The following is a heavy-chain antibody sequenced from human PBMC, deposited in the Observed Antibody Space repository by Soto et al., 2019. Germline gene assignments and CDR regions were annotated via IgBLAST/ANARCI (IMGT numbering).Heavy chain of an antibody. J-gene: IGHJ4*02. CDR1: GYTFTSYG. CDR2: ISAYNGNT. Sequence: GSSVKVSCKASGYTFTSYGISWVRQAPLQGLEWMGWISAYNGNTNYAQKLQGRVTMNTDTSTSTAYMELRSLRSDDTAVYYCARDLSIAARTRAGYWGQGTRVTVSS. V-gene: IGHV1-18*01. CDR3: ARDLSIAARTRAGY. D-gene: IGHD6-6*01.